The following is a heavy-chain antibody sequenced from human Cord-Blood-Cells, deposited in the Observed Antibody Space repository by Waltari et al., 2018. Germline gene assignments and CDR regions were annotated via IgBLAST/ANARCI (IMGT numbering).Heavy chain of an antibody. CDR3: ARVVRERYCSGGSCYYFDY. Sequence: EVQLVESGGGLVQPGGYLRLSCAASGFTFSSYEMNWVRQAPGKGLEWVSYISSSGSTIYYADSGKGRFTISRDNAKNSLYLQMNSLRAEDTAVYYCARVVRERYCSGGSCYYFDYWGQGTLVTVSS. D-gene: IGHD2-15*01. CDR1: GFTFSSYE. CDR2: ISSSGSTI. V-gene: IGHV3-48*03. J-gene: IGHJ4*02.